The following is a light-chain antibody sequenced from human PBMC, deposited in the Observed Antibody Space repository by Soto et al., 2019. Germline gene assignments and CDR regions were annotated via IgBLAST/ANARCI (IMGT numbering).Light chain of an antibody. J-gene: IGKJ5*01. CDR2: GAS. Sequence: EIVLTQSPGTLPLSPGERATLSCRASQSVSSSYLAWYQQKPGQAPRLLIYGASSRATGIPDRFSGSWSGTDFTLTISRLEPEDFAVYYCQQYGSSPRTFGQGTRLETK. CDR1: QSVSSSY. CDR3: QQYGSSPRT. V-gene: IGKV3-20*01.